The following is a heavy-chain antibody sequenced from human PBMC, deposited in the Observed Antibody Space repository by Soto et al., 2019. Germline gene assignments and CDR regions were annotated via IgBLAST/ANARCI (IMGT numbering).Heavy chain of an antibody. V-gene: IGHV3-23*01. CDR3: ASGAPAPLKGDFDY. CDR2: SSGSGGRT. J-gene: IGHJ4*02. Sequence: EVQLLESGGGLVQPGGSLRLSCAASGFTFSTYAMSWVRQAPGKRLEWVSGSSGSGGRTYYADSVKGRFTISRDNSKNTVYLQMHSLRAEDTAVYYCASGAPAPLKGDFDYWGQGTLVTVSS. CDR1: GFTFSTYA. D-gene: IGHD2-15*01.